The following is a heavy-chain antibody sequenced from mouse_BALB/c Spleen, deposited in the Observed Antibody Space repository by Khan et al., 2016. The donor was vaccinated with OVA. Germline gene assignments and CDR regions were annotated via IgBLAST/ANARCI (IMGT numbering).Heavy chain of an antibody. CDR3: ARAGYGGFAY. Sequence: EVELVEPGGGLVKPGGSLKLSCAACGFTFSDYYMYWVRQTPEKRLEWVATISDGGSYTYYPVSVKGRFTTSRDNAKNNLYLQMSSLKPEDTAMYYCARAGYGGFAYWGQGTLVTVSA. CDR1: GFTFSDYY. J-gene: IGHJ3*01. CDR2: ISDGGSYT. V-gene: IGHV5-4*02. D-gene: IGHD1-1*02.